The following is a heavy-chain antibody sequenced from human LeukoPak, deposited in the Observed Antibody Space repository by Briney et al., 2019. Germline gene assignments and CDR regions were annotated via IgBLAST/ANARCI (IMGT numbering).Heavy chain of an antibody. Sequence: PGGSLRLSCAASGFSFSTYGMHWVRQAPGKGLEWVAFIRYDGSNKYYTDSVGGRFTISRDNSKNTLYLQMSSLRAEDAAVYYCAKDRGSGNYFDYWGQGTLVTVSS. CDR1: GFSFSTYG. J-gene: IGHJ4*02. CDR3: AKDRGSGNYFDY. V-gene: IGHV3-30*02. CDR2: IRYDGSNK. D-gene: IGHD3-10*01.